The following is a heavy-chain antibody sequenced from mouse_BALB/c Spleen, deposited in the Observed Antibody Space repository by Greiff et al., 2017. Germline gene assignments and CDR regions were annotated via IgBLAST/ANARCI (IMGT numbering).Heavy chain of an antibody. V-gene: IGHV14-4*02. CDR3: NAYGTGAMDY. D-gene: IGHD4-1*01. CDR1: GFNIKDYY. Sequence: EVQLQQSGAELVRSGASVKLSCTASGFNIKDYYMHWVKQRPEQGLEWIGWIDPENGDTEYAPKFQGKATMTADTSSNTAYPQLSSLTSEDTAVYYCNAYGTGAMDYWGQGTSVTVSS. CDR2: IDPENGDT. J-gene: IGHJ4*01.